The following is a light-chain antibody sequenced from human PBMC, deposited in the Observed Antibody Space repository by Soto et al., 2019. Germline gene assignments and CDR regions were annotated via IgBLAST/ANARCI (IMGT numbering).Light chain of an antibody. J-gene: IGKJ1*01. CDR3: QQYNNWPWT. V-gene: IGKV3-15*01. CDR1: QSVASN. Sequence: EIVMTQSPATLSVSPGERATLSCRASQSVASNLAWYQQKPGQAPRLLIYGASTRATGVPARFSGSGSGTEFTLTISSLQSADFAVYYCQQYNNWPWTFGQGTKV. CDR2: GAS.